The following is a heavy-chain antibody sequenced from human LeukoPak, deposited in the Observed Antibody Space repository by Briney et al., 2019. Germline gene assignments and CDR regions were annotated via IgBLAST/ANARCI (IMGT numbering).Heavy chain of an antibody. Sequence: SETLSLTCTVSGGSIRSFYWSWIRQPPGKGLEWIGYISYTGSTNYNPSLKSRVTISVDKSKKQFSLKLSSVTAADTAVFYCARGGRSWYDYWGQGTLVTVSS. CDR2: ISYTGST. J-gene: IGHJ4*02. CDR1: GGSIRSFY. CDR3: ARGGRSWYDY. V-gene: IGHV4-59*12. D-gene: IGHD6-13*01.